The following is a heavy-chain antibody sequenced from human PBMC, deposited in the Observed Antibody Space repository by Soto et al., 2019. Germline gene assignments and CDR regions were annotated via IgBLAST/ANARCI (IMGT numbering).Heavy chain of an antibody. CDR1: GYPVTAYY. V-gene: IGHV1-2*02. CDR3: ARGGGVGVAGSAAFDM. Sequence: QLHLVQSGAVVKKPGASVTVSCSASGYPVTAYYMHWVRQAPGRGLEWMGGINPATGAAKYTQTFQGRVTKTRATSTSTVFMELSGLTSEDTAVFYCARGGGVGVAGSAAFDMWGQGTLVTVSS. D-gene: IGHD3-3*01. J-gene: IGHJ3*02. CDR2: INPATGAA.